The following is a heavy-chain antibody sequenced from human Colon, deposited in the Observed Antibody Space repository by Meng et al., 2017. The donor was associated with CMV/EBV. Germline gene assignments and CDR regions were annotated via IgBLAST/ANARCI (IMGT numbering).Heavy chain of an antibody. V-gene: IGHV4-39*07. CDR3: MNSAYSQGQDF. J-gene: IGHJ4*02. Sequence: SETLSLTCTVSGGSISTSSYFWGWIRQPPGKGMEWIATIDYSGSTDYNPSLQRRVTMSVDTSKNQFSLNVTSVTAADTAVYYCMNSAYSQGQDFWGQGMLVTVSS. CDR2: IDYSGST. CDR1: GGSISTSSYF. D-gene: IGHD5-12*01.